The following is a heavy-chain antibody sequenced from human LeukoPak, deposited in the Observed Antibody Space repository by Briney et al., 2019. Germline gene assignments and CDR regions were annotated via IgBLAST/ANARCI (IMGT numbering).Heavy chain of an antibody. D-gene: IGHD2-2*01. CDR1: GSRFTSYW. J-gene: IGHJ4*02. CDR2: IYPGDSDT. CDR3: ARPPQLAAFDY. Sequence: GASLKISCKGSGSRFTSYWIGWVRQMPGKGLEWMGIIYPGDSDTRYSPSFQGQVTISADKSISTAYLQWSSLKASDTAMYYCARPPQLAAFDYWGQGTLVTVSS. V-gene: IGHV5-51*01.